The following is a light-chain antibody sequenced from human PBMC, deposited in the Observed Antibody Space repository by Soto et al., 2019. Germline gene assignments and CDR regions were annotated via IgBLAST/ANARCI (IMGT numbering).Light chain of an antibody. V-gene: IGKV1-5*01. J-gene: IGKJ2*01. CDR3: QQYNNYPYT. CDR2: DAS. CDR1: QNINSW. Sequence: DIQMTQSPSTLSASVGDRVTITCRASQNINSWLAWYQHKPGKAPKLLIYDASNLETELPSRFSGSGSGTEFTLTISSPQPDDFSTYYCQQYNNYPYTFGQGTKLDIK.